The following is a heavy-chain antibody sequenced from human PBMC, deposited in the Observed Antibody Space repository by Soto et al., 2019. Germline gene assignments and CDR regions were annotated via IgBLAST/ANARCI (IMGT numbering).Heavy chain of an antibody. CDR3: ARDPLVVTATGGYYYGMDV. D-gene: IGHD2-21*02. V-gene: IGHV4-4*07. Sequence: SETLSLTCTVSGGSISSYYWSWIRQPAGKGLEWIGRLYTSGSTNYNPSLKRRVTMSVDTSKNQFSPKLSSVTAADTAVYYCARDPLVVTATGGYYYGMDVWGQGTTVTVSS. CDR2: LYTSGST. CDR1: GGSISSYY. J-gene: IGHJ6*02.